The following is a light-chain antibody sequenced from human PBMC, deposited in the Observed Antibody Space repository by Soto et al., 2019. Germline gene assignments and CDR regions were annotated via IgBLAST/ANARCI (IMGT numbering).Light chain of an antibody. CDR3: QVWDNVDDHIYV. CDR2: DNS. V-gene: IGLV3-21*02. CDR1: NIDSRT. J-gene: IGLJ1*01. Sequence: SYELTQPPPVSVAPGQTATISCGENNIDSRTVHWYQQKPGQAPLLVVYDNSFRPSGIPNRFSGSNSGNTATLTISRVEVGDEADYYCQVWDNVDDHIYVFGTGTKLTVL.